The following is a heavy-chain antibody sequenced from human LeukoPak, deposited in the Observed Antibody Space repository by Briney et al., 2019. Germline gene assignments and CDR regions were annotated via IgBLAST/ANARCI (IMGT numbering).Heavy chain of an antibody. D-gene: IGHD6-6*01. CDR3: ARGGIAARRPLDY. CDR1: GGSISSYY. Sequence: SETLSLTCTVSGGSISSYYWSWIRQPPGKGLEWIGYIYYSGSTNYNPSLKSRVTISVDTSKNQFSLKLSSVTAADTAVYYCARGGIAARRPLDYWGQGTLVTVSS. J-gene: IGHJ4*02. CDR2: IYYSGST. V-gene: IGHV4-59*01.